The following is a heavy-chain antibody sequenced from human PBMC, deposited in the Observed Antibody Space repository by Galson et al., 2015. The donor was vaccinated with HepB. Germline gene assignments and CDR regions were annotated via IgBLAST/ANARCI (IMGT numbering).Heavy chain of an antibody. Sequence: SVKVSCKASGGTFSSYTISWVRQAPGQGLEWMGRIIPILGIANYAQKFQVRVTITADKSTSTAYMELSSLRSEDTAVYYCARETGLYYGSGKNYFDYWGQGTLVTVSS. CDR2: IIPILGIA. V-gene: IGHV1-69*04. D-gene: IGHD3-10*01. CDR3: ARETGLYYGSGKNYFDY. CDR1: GGTFSSYT. J-gene: IGHJ4*02.